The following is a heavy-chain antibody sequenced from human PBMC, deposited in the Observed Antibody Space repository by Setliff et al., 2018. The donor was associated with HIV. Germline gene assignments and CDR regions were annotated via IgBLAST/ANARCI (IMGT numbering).Heavy chain of an antibody. D-gene: IGHD3-3*01. CDR3: ARGVGRFGVVTWFNP. J-gene: IGHJ5*02. V-gene: IGHV4-34*01. CDR1: GGSFSSYY. Sequence: SETLSLTCAVYGGSFSSYYWSWIRQPPGKGLEWIGDINHSGDANYNPSLKSRVTMSVDTSKNQFSLNLTSVTVADTAVYYCARGVGRFGVVTWFNPWGHGVLVTVSS. CDR2: INHSGDA.